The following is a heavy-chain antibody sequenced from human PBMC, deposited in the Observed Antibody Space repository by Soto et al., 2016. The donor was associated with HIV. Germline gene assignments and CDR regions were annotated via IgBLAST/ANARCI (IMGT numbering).Heavy chain of an antibody. CDR2: IYSGGNI. Sequence: EVQLEETGGGLIQPGGSLRLSCAVSGFSVSNNYMSWVRQAPGKGPEWVSVIYSGGNIYYADFVKGRFTFSRDNSKNTLYLQMNSLRAEDTAVYYCARENRFGNSWLGLDYWGQGTLVTVSS. V-gene: IGHV3-53*02. CDR3: ARENRFGNSWLGLDY. D-gene: IGHD6-19*01. CDR1: GFSVSNNY. J-gene: IGHJ4*02.